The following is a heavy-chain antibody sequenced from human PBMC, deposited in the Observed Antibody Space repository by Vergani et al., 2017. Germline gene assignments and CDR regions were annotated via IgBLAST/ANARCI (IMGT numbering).Heavy chain of an antibody. CDR2: ISSSSSYT. Sequence: QVQLVESGGGLVKPGGSLRLSCAASGFTFSDYYMSWIRQAPGKGLEWVSYISSSSSYTNYADSVKGRFTIARANAKNSLYLQMNSLRAEDTAVYYCARVEGYCSGGSCYPMYYYGMDVWGQGTTVTVSS. V-gene: IGHV3-11*05. CDR3: ARVEGYCSGGSCYPMYYYGMDV. D-gene: IGHD2-15*01. CDR1: GFTFSDYY. J-gene: IGHJ6*02.